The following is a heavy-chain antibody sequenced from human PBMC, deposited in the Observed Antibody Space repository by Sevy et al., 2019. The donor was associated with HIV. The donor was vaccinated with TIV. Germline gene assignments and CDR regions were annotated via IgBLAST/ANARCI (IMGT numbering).Heavy chain of an antibody. CDR3: AREAGSSSFDY. J-gene: IGHJ4*02. CDR1: GFTVTSNY. Sequence: GGSLRLSGAATGFTVTSNYMRWVRQGPGKGLEWVSGFYNGDSTQYADSVKGRFTISRDKSNNTLYLQMDSLRAEDTAVYYCAREAGSSSFDYWGQGTLVTVSS. CDR2: FYNGDST. D-gene: IGHD6-13*01. V-gene: IGHV3-53*01.